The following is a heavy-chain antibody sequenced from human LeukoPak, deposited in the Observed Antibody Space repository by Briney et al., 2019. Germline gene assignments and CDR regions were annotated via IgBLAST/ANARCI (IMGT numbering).Heavy chain of an antibody. CDR1: GASMSSYY. Sequence: SETLSLTCTVSGASMSSYYWSWIRQPPGKGLDWIGYAYYSGSTNYNPSLKSRVTISVDTSKSQFSLKLSSVTAADTAVYFCSREGRWLQLGFDYWGRGTLVTVSS. D-gene: IGHD5-24*01. V-gene: IGHV4-59*01. CDR3: SREGRWLQLGFDY. CDR2: AYYSGST. J-gene: IGHJ4*02.